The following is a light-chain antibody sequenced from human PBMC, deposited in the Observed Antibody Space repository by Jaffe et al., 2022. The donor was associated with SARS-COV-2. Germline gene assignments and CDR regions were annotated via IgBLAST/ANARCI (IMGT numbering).Light chain of an antibody. CDR1: SSDVGSYNL. V-gene: IGLV2-23*01. CDR3: CSYAGSSTWV. Sequence: QSALTQPASVSGSPGQSITISCTGTSSDVGSYNLVSWYQHHPGKAPKLFIYEGTKRPSGVSNRFSGSKSGNTASLTISGLQAEDEADYYCCSYAGSSTWVFGGGTRLTIL. CDR2: EGT. J-gene: IGLJ3*02.